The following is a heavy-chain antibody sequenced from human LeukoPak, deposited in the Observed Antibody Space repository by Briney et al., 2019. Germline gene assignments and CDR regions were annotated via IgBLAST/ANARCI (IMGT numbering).Heavy chain of an antibody. CDR2: IEFNSNSI. D-gene: IGHD2-15*01. Sequence: PGGSLRLSCAASGFTFSSYSMNWVRHAPGKGLEWVSYIEFNSNSIYYADSVKGRFTISRDNAKNSLYLQMNSLTSEDTAVYYCARDIAHCGGGTCYNIRFDFWGQGTLVTVSS. CDR3: ARDIAHCGGGTCYNIRFDF. V-gene: IGHV3-48*01. CDR1: GFTFSSYS. J-gene: IGHJ5*01.